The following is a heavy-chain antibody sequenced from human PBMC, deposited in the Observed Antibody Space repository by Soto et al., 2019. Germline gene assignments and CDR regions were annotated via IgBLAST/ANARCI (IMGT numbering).Heavy chain of an antibody. Sequence: VASVKVSCKASGYTFTSYAMHWVRQAPGQRLEWMGWISAGNGNTKYSQKFQGRVTITRDTSASTAYMELSSLRSEDTAVYYCASPEDTAGPGSFDYWGQGTLVTVSS. J-gene: IGHJ4*02. D-gene: IGHD5-18*01. V-gene: IGHV1-3*01. CDR2: ISAGNGNT. CDR1: GYTFTSYA. CDR3: ASPEDTAGPGSFDY.